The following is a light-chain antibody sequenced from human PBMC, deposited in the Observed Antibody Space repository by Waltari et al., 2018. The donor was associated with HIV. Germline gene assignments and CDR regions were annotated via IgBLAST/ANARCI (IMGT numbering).Light chain of an antibody. CDR2: EVT. Sequence: QSALTQPASVSGSPGQSITIPCPGTSIDVGRYNLVSWYQHHPHKAPQVVIYEVTKRPSGVSNRFSGSKSGNTASLTISGLQAEDESDYYCCSYAGSRGVVFGGGTKLTVL. CDR1: SIDVGRYNL. V-gene: IGLV2-23*02. CDR3: CSYAGSRGVV. J-gene: IGLJ2*01.